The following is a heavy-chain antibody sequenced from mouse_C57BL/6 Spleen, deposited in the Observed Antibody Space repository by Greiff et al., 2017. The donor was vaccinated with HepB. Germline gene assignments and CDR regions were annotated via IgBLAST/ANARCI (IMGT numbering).Heavy chain of an antibody. CDR2: IYPSDSET. J-gene: IGHJ3*01. V-gene: IGHV1-61*01. Sequence: QVQLQQPGAELVRPGSSVKLSCKASGYTFTSYWMDWVKQRPGQGLEWIGNIYPSDSETHYNQKFKDKATLTVDKSSSTAYMQLSSLTSEDSAVYYCARFPRTGFGYWGQGTLVTVSA. CDR1: GYTFTSYW. CDR3: ARFPRTGFGY.